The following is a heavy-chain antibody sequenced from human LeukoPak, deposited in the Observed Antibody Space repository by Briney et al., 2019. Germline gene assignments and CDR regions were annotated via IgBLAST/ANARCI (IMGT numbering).Heavy chain of an antibody. D-gene: IGHD2-15*01. CDR2: IYYSGST. Sequence: PSGTLSLTCTVSGGSISSYYWSWIRQPPGKGLEWIGYIYYSGSTNYNPSLKSRVTISVDTSKNQFSLKLSSVTAADTAVYYCARGGWSFDYWGQGTLVTVSS. CDR3: ARGGWSFDY. V-gene: IGHV4-59*01. CDR1: GGSISSYY. J-gene: IGHJ4*02.